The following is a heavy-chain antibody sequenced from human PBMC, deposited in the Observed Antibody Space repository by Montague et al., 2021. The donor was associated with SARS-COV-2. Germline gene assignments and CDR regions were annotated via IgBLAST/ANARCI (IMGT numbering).Heavy chain of an antibody. Sequence: SETLSLTCTVSGDSISNSTWWTWVRQSPGRGLEWIGEIFRSGDSNYNSFPKSRATMSVDMSRNQFFLSLSNVTAADTAIYYCVRGGTMTVVVFDYWGQGTLVTVSS. CDR2: IFRSGDS. CDR1: GDSISNSTW. V-gene: IGHV4-4*02. D-gene: IGHD3-22*01. CDR3: VRGGTMTVVVFDY. J-gene: IGHJ4*02.